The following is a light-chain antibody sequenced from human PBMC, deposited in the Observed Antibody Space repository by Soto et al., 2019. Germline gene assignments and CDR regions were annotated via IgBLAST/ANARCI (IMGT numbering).Light chain of an antibody. CDR2: EVN. CDR3: SSYAGNNNFVV. CDR1: SSDVGGYNY. J-gene: IGLJ2*01. V-gene: IGLV2-14*01. Sequence: QSALTQPASVSGSPGQSITISCTGTSSDVGGYNYVSWYQQHPGKAPKLMIYEVNYRPSGVSNRFSGSKSDNTASLTVSGLQAEDEADYYCSSYAGNNNFVVFGGGTQLTVL.